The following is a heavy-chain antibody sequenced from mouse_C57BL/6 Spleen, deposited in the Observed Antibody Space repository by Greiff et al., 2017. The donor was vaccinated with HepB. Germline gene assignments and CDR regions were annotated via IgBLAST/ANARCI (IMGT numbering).Heavy chain of an antibody. J-gene: IGHJ4*01. V-gene: IGHV1-50*01. CDR1: GYTFTSYW. D-gene: IGHD4-1*01. Sequence: QVQLQQPGAELVKPGASVKLSCKASGYTFTSYWLQWVRQRPGQGLEWIGEIDPSDSYTNYNQKFKGKATLTIDTSSNTTYMQLNSLTSEDSAVYYCARRNWDDAMDYWGQGTSVTVSS. CDR2: IDPSDSYT. CDR3: ARRNWDDAMDY.